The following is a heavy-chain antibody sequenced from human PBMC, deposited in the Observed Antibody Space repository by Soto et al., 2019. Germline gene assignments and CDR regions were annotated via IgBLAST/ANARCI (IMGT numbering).Heavy chain of an antibody. Sequence: EVQLLESGGGLVQPGGSLRLSCAASGFTFSSYAMSWVRQAPGKGLEWVSAISGSGGSTYYADSVKGRFTISRDNSKNTLYLQMNSLRAEDTAVYYCATRRCPRCSLQDWGQGTLVTVSS. J-gene: IGHJ4*02. V-gene: IGHV3-23*01. CDR1: GFTFSSYA. D-gene: IGHD2-15*01. CDR2: ISGSGGST. CDR3: ATRRCPRCSLQD.